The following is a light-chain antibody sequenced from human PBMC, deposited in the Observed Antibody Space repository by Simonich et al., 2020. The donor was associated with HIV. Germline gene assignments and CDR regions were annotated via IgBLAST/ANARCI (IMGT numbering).Light chain of an antibody. J-gene: IGLJ3*02. CDR1: SGSIASNY. Sequence: NFMLTQPHSVSESPGKTVTISCTRRSGSIASNYVQWYQQRPGSSPTTVIYEDNQRPSGAPDRVSGSIDSSSNTASLTISGRKPEDEADYYCQSYDSSNHGVFGGGTKLTVL. CDR2: EDN. CDR3: QSYDSSNHGV. V-gene: IGLV6-57*01.